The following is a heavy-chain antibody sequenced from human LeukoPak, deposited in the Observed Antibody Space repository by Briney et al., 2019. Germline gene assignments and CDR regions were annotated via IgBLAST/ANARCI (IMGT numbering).Heavy chain of an antibody. CDR1: GYPLSNYD. Sequence: GASVKVSCKASGYPLSNYDINWVRQATGQGLEWMGWMNPNSGNTDYAQKFQGRVTITRNTSISTAYMELSSPRSEDTAVYYCARGRATVTTHWVDPWGQGTLVTVSS. V-gene: IGHV1-8*03. J-gene: IGHJ5*02. CDR2: MNPNSGNT. CDR3: ARGRATVTTHWVDP. D-gene: IGHD4-11*01.